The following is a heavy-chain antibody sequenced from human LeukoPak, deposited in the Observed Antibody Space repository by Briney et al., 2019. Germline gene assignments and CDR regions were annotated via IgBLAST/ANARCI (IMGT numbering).Heavy chain of an antibody. V-gene: IGHV1-18*01. J-gene: IGHJ5*02. CDR1: GYTFNGYG. CDR3: ARDTYLYGSGSYSGLDP. CDR2: INPYNGNT. Sequence: ASVKVSCKASGYTFNGYGLTWVRQAPGQGPEWMGWINPYNGNTNYAQKLQARVTVTTDTSTGTAYMELRSLTSADTAVYFCARDTYLYGSGSYSGLDPWGQGTLVTVSS. D-gene: IGHD3-10*01.